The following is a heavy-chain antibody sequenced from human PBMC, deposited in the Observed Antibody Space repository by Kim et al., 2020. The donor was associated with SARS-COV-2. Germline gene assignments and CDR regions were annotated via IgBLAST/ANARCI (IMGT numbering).Heavy chain of an antibody. Sequence: GGSLRLSCAASGFTFGSYWMSWVRQAPGKGLEWVANIKQDGSEKYYVDSVKGRFTISRDNAKNSLYLQMNSLRAEDTAVYYCAREDRRITMVRGVKAAF. D-gene: IGHD3-10*01. CDR2: IKQDGSEK. CDR1: GFTFGSYW. V-gene: IGHV3-7*03. CDR3: AREDRRITMVRGVKAAF. J-gene: IGHJ3*01.